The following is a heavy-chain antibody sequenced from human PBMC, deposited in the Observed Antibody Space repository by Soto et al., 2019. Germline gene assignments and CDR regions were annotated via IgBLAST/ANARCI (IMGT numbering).Heavy chain of an antibody. CDR3: AKDLPIGSSGYDRFDP. Sequence: QVQLVESGGGVVQPGRSLRLSCAASGFTFSLYGMHWVRQAPGKGLEWLAVISHDGSTTYYADSVKGRFTVSRDNSKNSVYLQMNSLRGEDTAIYYCAKDLPIGSSGYDRFDPWGLGTSVIVS. J-gene: IGHJ5*02. CDR1: GFTFSLYG. D-gene: IGHD6-19*01. V-gene: IGHV3-30*18. CDR2: ISHDGSTT.